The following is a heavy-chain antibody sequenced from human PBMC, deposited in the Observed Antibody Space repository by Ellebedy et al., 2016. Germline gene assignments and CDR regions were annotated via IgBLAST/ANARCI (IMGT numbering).Heavy chain of an antibody. D-gene: IGHD3-10*01. CDR1: RFTFSIFG. CDR2: ISSDGSNK. Sequence: GESLKISXAASRFTFSIFGLHWVRQAPGKGLEWVAIISSDGSNKYYAESVRGRFTISRDNSKNTLYLQMDSLRAEDTAVYYCAKDESGGDFPRPFDYWGQGTLVTVSS. J-gene: IGHJ4*02. CDR3: AKDESGGDFPRPFDY. V-gene: IGHV3-30*18.